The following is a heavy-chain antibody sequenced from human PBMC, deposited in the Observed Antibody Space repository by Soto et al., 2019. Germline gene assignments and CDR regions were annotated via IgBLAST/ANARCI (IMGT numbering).Heavy chain of an antibody. V-gene: IGHV4-59*01. CDR1: GGSISSYY. D-gene: IGHD5-18*01. Sequence: SETLSLTCNVSGGSISSYYWSWIRQPPGKGLEWIGYIYYSGSTNYNPSLKSRVTISVDTSKNQFSLKLSSVTAADTAVYYCARGEVDTAMALDYWGQGTLVTVSS. CDR2: IYYSGST. J-gene: IGHJ4*02. CDR3: ARGEVDTAMALDY.